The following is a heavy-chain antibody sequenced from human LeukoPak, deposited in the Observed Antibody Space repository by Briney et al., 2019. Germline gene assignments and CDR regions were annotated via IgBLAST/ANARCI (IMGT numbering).Heavy chain of an antibody. CDR1: GGSVSSSSYY. Sequence: SETLSLTCTVSGGSVSSSSYYWGWIRQPPGKGLGWIGSIYYSGSTYYNPSLKSRVTISVDTSKNQFSLKLSSVTAADTAVYYCARARNYYDSSGCLFDYWGQGTLVTVSS. J-gene: IGHJ4*02. CDR2: IYYSGST. V-gene: IGHV4-39*07. D-gene: IGHD3-22*01. CDR3: ARARNYYDSSGCLFDY.